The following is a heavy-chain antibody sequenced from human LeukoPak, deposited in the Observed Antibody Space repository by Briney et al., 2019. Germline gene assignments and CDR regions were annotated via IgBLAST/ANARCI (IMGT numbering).Heavy chain of an antibody. CDR1: GFTFSSYG. D-gene: IGHD5-24*01. Sequence: GGTLRLSCAASGFTFSSYGMSWVRQAPGKGLEWVSAISGSGGSTYYADSVKGRFTISRDNSKNTLYLQMNSLIAEDTAVYYCAKSGYNRFDYWGQGTRVTVSS. J-gene: IGHJ4*02. V-gene: IGHV3-23*01. CDR2: ISGSGGST. CDR3: AKSGYNRFDY.